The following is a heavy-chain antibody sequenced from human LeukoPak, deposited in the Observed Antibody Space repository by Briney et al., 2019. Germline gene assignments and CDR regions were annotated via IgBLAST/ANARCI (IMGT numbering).Heavy chain of an antibody. CDR3: ARVSSSGWYDY. D-gene: IGHD6-19*01. CDR2: INPSGGST. V-gene: IGHV1-46*01. J-gene: IGHJ4*02. Sequence: ASVKVSCKASGYTFTSYYMHWVRQAPGQGLEWMGIINPSGGSTSYAQKFQGRVTMTRDTSTSTVYMELSSLRSEDTAVYCCARVSSSGWYDYWGQGTLVTVSS. CDR1: GYTFTSYY.